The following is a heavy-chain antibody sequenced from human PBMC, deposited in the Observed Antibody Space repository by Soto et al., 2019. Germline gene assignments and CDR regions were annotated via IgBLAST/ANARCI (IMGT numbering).Heavy chain of an antibody. CDR3: AKSPDKGSKYLVGATPSYYFDY. CDR2: ISGSGGST. D-gene: IGHD1-26*01. Sequence: PGGSLRISCVASGITFGSRAMSWARQAPGKGLEWVSAISGSGGSTYYADSVKGRFTISRDNSKNTLYLQMNSLRAEDTAVYYCAKSPDKGSKYLVGATPSYYFDYWGQGTLVTVSS. J-gene: IGHJ4*02. CDR1: GITFGSRA. V-gene: IGHV3-23*01.